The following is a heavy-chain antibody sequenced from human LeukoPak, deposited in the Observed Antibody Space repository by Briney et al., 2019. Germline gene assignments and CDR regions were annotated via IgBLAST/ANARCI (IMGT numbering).Heavy chain of an antibody. Sequence: GRSLRLSCAPSGFTFDDYAMDWVRQAPGKGLEWVSGISWNSGSIGYADSVKGRFTISRDNAKNSLYLQMNSLRAEDTALYYCAKDKSGGYLDYWGQGTLVTVSS. CDR3: AKDKSGGYLDY. J-gene: IGHJ4*02. CDR1: GFTFDDYA. CDR2: ISWNSGSI. D-gene: IGHD1-26*01. V-gene: IGHV3-9*01.